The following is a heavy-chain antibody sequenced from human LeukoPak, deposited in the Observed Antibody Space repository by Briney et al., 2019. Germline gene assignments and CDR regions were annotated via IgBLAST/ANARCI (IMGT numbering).Heavy chain of an antibody. D-gene: IGHD3-3*01. J-gene: IGHJ6*02. CDR3: ARDRFMYYDFWSGYGMDV. CDR1: GYTFTSYG. V-gene: IGHV1-18*01. CDR2: ISAYNGNT. Sequence: GASVEVSCKASGYTFTSYGISWVRQAPGQGLEWMGWISAYNGNTNYAQKLQGRVTMTTDTSTSTAYMELRSLRSDDTAVYYCARDRFMYYDFWSGYGMDVWGQGTTVTVSS.